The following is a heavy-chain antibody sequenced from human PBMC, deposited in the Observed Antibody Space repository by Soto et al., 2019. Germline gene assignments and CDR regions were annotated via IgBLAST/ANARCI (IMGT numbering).Heavy chain of an antibody. Sequence: PSETLSLTCTVSGGSISSGDYYWSWIRQPPGKGLEWIGYIYYSGTTYYNPSLKSRVTISVDTSKHQFSLEVSSVTAADTAVYYCARALIQLWPHYYYGMDVWGQGTTVTVSS. J-gene: IGHJ6*02. CDR2: IYYSGTT. CDR3: ARALIQLWPHYYYGMDV. V-gene: IGHV4-30-4*01. CDR1: GGSISSGDYY. D-gene: IGHD5-18*01.